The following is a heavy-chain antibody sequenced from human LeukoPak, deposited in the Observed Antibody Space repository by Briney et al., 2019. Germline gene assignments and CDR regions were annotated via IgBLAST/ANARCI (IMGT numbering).Heavy chain of an antibody. V-gene: IGHV4-39*01. CDR2: IYYSGST. Sequence: SSETLSLTCTVSGGSISSSSYYWGWIRQPPGKGLEWIGSIYYSGSTYYNPSLKSRVTISVDTSKNQFSLKLSSVTAADTAVYYCASLRLGYCSSTSCFTHFQHWGQGTLVTVSP. CDR3: ASLRLGYCSSTSCFTHFQH. CDR1: GGSISSSSYY. D-gene: IGHD2-2*02. J-gene: IGHJ1*01.